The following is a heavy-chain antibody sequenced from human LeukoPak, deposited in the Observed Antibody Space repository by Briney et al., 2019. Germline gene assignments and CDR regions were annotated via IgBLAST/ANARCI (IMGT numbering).Heavy chain of an antibody. CDR3: ARVVSYARNYYYMDV. CDR1: GGTFSSYA. V-gene: IGHV1-69*13. D-gene: IGHD1-26*01. J-gene: IGHJ6*03. CDR2: IIPIFGTA. Sequence: SVKVSCKASGGTFSSYAISWVRQAPGQGLEWMGGIIPIFGTANYAQKFQGRVTITADESTSTAYMELSSLRSEDTAVYYCARVVSYARNYYYMDVWGKGTTVTVSS.